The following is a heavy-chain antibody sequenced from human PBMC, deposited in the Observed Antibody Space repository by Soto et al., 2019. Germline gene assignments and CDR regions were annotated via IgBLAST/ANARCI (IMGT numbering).Heavy chain of an antibody. CDR3: ASWNDPGGYFDY. Sequence: SETLSLTCTVSGGSISSSGYYWGWIRQPPGKGLEWIGTIYYSGSTYYNPSLKSRVTISVDTSKNQFSLKLSSVTAADTAVYYCASWNDPGGYFDYWGQGTLVTVSS. D-gene: IGHD1-1*01. CDR2: IYYSGST. V-gene: IGHV4-39*07. CDR1: GGSISSSGYY. J-gene: IGHJ4*02.